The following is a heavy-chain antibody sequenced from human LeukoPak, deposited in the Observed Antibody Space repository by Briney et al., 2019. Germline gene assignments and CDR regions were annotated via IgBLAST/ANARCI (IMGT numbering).Heavy chain of an antibody. CDR3: ARTSPQGYCSGGSCSGSDY. Sequence: ASVKVSCKASGYTFTSYDINWVRQATGPGLEWMGWMNPNSGNTGYAQKFQGRVTMTRNTSISTAYMELSSLRSEDTAVYYCARTSPQGYCSGGSCSGSDYWGQGTLVTVSS. J-gene: IGHJ4*02. CDR2: MNPNSGNT. V-gene: IGHV1-8*01. CDR1: GYTFTSYD. D-gene: IGHD2-15*01.